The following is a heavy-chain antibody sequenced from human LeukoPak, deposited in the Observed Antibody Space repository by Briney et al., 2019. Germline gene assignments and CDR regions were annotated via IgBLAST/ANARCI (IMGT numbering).Heavy chain of an antibody. Sequence: PGGSLGLSCAASGFTFGDHTMNWVRQLPGKRLEWVAYVSGSGSTVYYADSVKGRFTVSRDNSKNTLYLHMNSLRAEDTAVYYCASRPFMTTVVPWDFYWGQGTQVTVSS. D-gene: IGHD4-23*01. CDR2: VSGSGSTV. CDR3: ASRPFMTTVVPWDFY. CDR1: GFTFGDHT. J-gene: IGHJ4*02. V-gene: IGHV3-48*04.